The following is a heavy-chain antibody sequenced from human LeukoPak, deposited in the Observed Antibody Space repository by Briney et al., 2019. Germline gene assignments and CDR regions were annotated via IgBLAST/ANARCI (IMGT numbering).Heavy chain of an antibody. Sequence: PGGSLRLSCVASGFTFSSYEMNWVRQAPGKGLEWVSKISSSGSTIYYADSVKGRFTISRDNAKNSLNLQMNNLRGEDTAVYYCARTVTTWSGGYYYMDVWGKGTTVTVSS. V-gene: IGHV3-48*03. J-gene: IGHJ6*03. CDR3: ARTVTTWSGGYYYMDV. CDR1: GFTFSSYE. CDR2: ISSSGSTI. D-gene: IGHD4-17*01.